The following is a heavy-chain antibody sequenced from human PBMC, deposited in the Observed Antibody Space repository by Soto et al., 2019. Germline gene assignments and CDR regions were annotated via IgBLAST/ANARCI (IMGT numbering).Heavy chain of an antibody. V-gene: IGHV4-30-4*01. J-gene: IGHJ4*02. Sequence: QVQLQESGPGLVKPSQTLSLTCTVSGGSISSGDYYWNWIRQPPGKALEWIGYIFYSGSTYYNPSLESRIAISVDTSKNQFSLKLSSVTAADTAVYYCARVSYYYGSGSSSDYWGQGTLVTVSS. CDR3: ARVSYYYGSGSSSDY. CDR2: IFYSGST. D-gene: IGHD3-10*01. CDR1: GGSISSGDYY.